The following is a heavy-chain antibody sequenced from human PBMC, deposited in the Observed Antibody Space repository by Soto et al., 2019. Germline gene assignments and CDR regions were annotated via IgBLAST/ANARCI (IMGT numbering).Heavy chain of an antibody. CDR1: GDSVSSNSAA. D-gene: IGHD6-6*01. CDR2: TYYRSKWYN. Sequence: PSQTLSLTGAISGDSVSSNSAAWNWIRQSPSRGLEWLGRTYYRSKWYNDYAVSVKSRITINPDTSKNQFSLQLNSVTPEDTAVYYCASSLRGRRPYSSSSLDYYYYGMDVWGQGTTVTVS. CDR3: ASSLRGRRPYSSSSLDYYYYGMDV. V-gene: IGHV6-1*01. J-gene: IGHJ6*02.